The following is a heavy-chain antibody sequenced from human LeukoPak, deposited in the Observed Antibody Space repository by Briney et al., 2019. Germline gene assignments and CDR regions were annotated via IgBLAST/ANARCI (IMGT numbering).Heavy chain of an antibody. CDR3: AAGMVLLGSRSTYFDY. Sequence: SVKVSCKASGFTFTSSAVQWVRQARGQRLEWIGWIVVGSGNTNYAQKFQERVTITRDMSTSTAYMELSSLRSEDTAVYYCAAGMVLLGSRSTYFDYWGQGTLVTVSS. CDR1: GFTFTSSA. V-gene: IGHV1-58*01. J-gene: IGHJ4*02. CDR2: IVVGSGNT. D-gene: IGHD2-15*01.